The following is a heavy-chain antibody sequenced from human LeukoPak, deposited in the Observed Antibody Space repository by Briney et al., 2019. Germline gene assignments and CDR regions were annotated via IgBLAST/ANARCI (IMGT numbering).Heavy chain of an antibody. CDR1: GGSISSSSYY. CDR2: VYYSGST. V-gene: IGHV4-39*01. J-gene: IGHJ4*02. CDR3: ARRYDYGDYLNYFGT. Sequence: SETLSLTCTVSGGSISSSSYYWGWIRQPPGKGLEWIGSVYYSGSTYYNPSLKSRVTISVDTSKTQFSLKLSSVTAADTAVFYCARRYDYGDYLNYFGTWGQGILVTVSS. D-gene: IGHD4-17*01.